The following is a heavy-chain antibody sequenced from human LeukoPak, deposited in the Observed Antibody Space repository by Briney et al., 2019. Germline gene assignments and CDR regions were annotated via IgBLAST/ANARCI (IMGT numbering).Heavy chain of an antibody. J-gene: IGHJ4*02. V-gene: IGHV3-48*01. D-gene: IGHD4-23*01. CDR2: ISSSSSTI. Sequence: GGSLRLSCAASGFTFSSYSMNWVRQAPGKGLEWVSYISSSSSTIYYADSVKGRFTISRDNAKNSLYLQMNSLRAEDTAVYYCARGRPHGNDYWGQGTLVTVSS. CDR3: ARGRPHGNDY. CDR1: GFTFSSYS.